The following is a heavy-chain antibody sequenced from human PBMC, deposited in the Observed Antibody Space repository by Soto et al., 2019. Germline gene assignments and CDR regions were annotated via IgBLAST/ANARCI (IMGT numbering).Heavy chain of an antibody. Sequence: EVQLVESGGGLVQPGRSLSLSCAASGFNFDDYAMHWVRQPPGKGLEWVAGISWNGESVSYADAVKGRFTISRDNAKNSLSLHLARLRAEDTAFYYRVKDPYLLVGATHFDFWGQGALVTVSS. V-gene: IGHV3-9*01. CDR3: VKDPYLLVGATHFDF. D-gene: IGHD1-26*01. CDR1: GFNFDDYA. J-gene: IGHJ4*02. CDR2: ISWNGESV.